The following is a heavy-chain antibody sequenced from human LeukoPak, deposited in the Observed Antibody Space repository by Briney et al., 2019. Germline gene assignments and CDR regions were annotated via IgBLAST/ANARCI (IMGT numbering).Heavy chain of an antibody. J-gene: IGHJ5*02. Sequence: GGSLRLSCAASGFTFSSYAMSWVRQAPGKGLEWVSAIGGRGGSTYYADSLGGRFTISRDNSKDMVYLQMNSLKVEDTATYYCGKEGGAWGQGAKVTVSS. CDR2: IGGRGGST. V-gene: IGHV3-23*01. CDR3: GKEGGA. D-gene: IGHD3-16*01. CDR1: GFTFSSYA.